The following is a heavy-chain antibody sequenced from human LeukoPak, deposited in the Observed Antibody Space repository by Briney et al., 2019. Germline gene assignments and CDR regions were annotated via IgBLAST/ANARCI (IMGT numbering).Heavy chain of an antibody. Sequence: GGSLRLSYAASGFTFSSYAMHWVRQAPGKGLEWVAVISYDGSNKYYADSVKGRFTISRDNSKNTLYLQMNSLRAEDTAVYYCTRGTYYDSSPYYFDYWGQGTLVTVSS. D-gene: IGHD3-22*01. J-gene: IGHJ4*02. CDR1: GFTFSSYA. CDR3: TRGTYYDSSPYYFDY. V-gene: IGHV3-30-3*01. CDR2: ISYDGSNK.